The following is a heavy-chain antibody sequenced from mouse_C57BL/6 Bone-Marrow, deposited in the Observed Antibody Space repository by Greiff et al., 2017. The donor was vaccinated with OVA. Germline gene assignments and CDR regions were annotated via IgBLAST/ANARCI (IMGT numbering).Heavy chain of an antibody. CDR3: ARRGYGYDPDAMDY. CDR2: IHPNSGST. V-gene: IGHV1-64*01. J-gene: IGHJ4*01. D-gene: IGHD2-2*01. CDR1: GYTFTSYW. Sequence: QVQLQQPGAELVKPGASVKLSCKASGYTFTSYWMHWVKQRPGQGLEWIGMIHPNSGSTNYNEKFKSKATLTVDKSSSTAYMQLSSLTSEDSAVYYCARRGYGYDPDAMDYWGQGTSVTVSS.